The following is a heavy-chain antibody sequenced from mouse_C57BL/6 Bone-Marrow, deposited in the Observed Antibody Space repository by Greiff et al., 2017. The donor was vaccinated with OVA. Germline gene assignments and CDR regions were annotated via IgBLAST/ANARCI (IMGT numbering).Heavy chain of an antibody. CDR2: IDPETGGT. CDR1: GYTFTDYE. D-gene: IGHD2-2*01. J-gene: IGHJ1*03. Sequence: QLQQSGAELVRPGASVTLSCKASGYTFTDYEMHWVKQTPVHGLEWIGAIDPETGGTAYNQKFKGKAILTADKSSSTAYMELRSLTSEDSAVYYCTRWDGYDGWYFDVWGTGTTVTVSS. V-gene: IGHV1-15*01. CDR3: TRWDGYDGWYFDV.